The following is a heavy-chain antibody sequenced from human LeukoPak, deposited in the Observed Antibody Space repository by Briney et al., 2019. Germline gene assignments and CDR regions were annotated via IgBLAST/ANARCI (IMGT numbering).Heavy chain of an antibody. Sequence: PSETLSLTCSVSGGSINGYHWSWIRQPPGKGLEWIGYIYYSGVTYYNSSLKSRVTISVDTSKNQFSLRMSSVTAADTAVYFCARDRGQTKSGGVGLDSWGQGTLVTVSS. V-gene: IGHV4-59*01. J-gene: IGHJ4*02. D-gene: IGHD3-10*02. CDR2: IYYSGVT. CDR3: ARDRGQTKSGGVGLDS. CDR1: GGSINGYH.